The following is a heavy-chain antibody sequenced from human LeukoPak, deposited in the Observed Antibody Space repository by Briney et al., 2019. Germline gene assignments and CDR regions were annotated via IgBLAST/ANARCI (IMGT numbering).Heavy chain of an antibody. Sequence: GGSLRLSCAASGFTFSSYAMSWVRQAPGKGLEWVSAISGSGGGTYYADSVKGRFTISRDNSKNTLWLQMNSLRAEDTAVYYCAKDRLSDYGAPTDAFDIWGQGTVVTVCS. D-gene: IGHD4-17*01. CDR1: GFTFSSYA. CDR2: ISGSGGGT. CDR3: AKDRLSDYGAPTDAFDI. J-gene: IGHJ3*02. V-gene: IGHV3-23*01.